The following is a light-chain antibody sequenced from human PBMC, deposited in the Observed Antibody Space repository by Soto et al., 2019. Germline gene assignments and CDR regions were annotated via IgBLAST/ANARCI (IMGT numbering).Light chain of an antibody. J-gene: IGKJ5*01. CDR2: GAS. CDR1: QSVGTN. V-gene: IGKV3-15*01. CDR3: QQYSNWPT. Sequence: EIVMTQSPATLSVSPGERVTLSCRASQSVGTNLAWYQQKPGQAPRLLISGASTRATGIAARFSGSGSGREFTLTISSLQSEDSALYYCQQYSNWPTFGQGTRLEIK.